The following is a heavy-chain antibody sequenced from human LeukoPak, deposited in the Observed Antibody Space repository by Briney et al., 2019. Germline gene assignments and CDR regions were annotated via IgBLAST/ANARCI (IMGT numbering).Heavy chain of an antibody. CDR2: IIPIFGTA. J-gene: IGHJ4*02. Sequence: ASVKVSCKASGYTFTSNYMHWVRQAPGQGLEWMGGIIPIFGTANYAQKFQGRVTITADESTSTAYMELSSLRSEDTAVYYCARGNWNDVDYWGQGTLVTVSS. CDR1: GYTFTSNY. CDR3: ARGNWNDVDY. D-gene: IGHD1-1*01. V-gene: IGHV1-69*13.